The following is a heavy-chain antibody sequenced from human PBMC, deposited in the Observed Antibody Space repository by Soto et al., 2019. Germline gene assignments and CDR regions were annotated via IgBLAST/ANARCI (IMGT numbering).Heavy chain of an antibody. CDR2: ISSSSTI. D-gene: IGHD6-19*01. CDR3: ARERGSGCTFDY. CDR1: GFTFSTYS. J-gene: IGHJ4*02. V-gene: IGHV3-48*01. Sequence: GGSLRLSCAASGFTFSTYSMNWVRQAPGKGLEWVSSISSSSTIYYADSVKGRFTISRDNVQNSLYLQMHSLRAEDTAVYYCARERGSGCTFDYWGQGTLVTVSS.